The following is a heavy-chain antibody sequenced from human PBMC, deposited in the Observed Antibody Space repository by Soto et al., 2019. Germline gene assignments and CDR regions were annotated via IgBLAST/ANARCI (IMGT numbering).Heavy chain of an antibody. CDR3: ANLTGYYYDKAPERYGMDV. V-gene: IGHV3-30*18. J-gene: IGHJ6*02. CDR1: GFTFSSYG. Sequence: GGCLRIACAASGFTFSSYGMHWVRQAPGKGLEWVAVISYDGSNKYYADSVKGRFTISRDNSKNTLYLQMNSLRAEDTAVYYCANLTGYYYDKAPERYGMDVWGQGTTVTVSS. D-gene: IGHD3-22*01. CDR2: ISYDGSNK.